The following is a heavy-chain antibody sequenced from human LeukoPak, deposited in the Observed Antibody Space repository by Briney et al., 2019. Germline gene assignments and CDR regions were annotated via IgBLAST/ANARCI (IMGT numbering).Heavy chain of an antibody. D-gene: IGHD6-13*01. CDR2: IYYSGST. Sequence: SETLSLTCTVSGGPISSSSYYWGWIRQPPGKGLEWIGSIYYSGSTYYNPSLKSRVTISVDTSKNQFSLKLISVTAADTAVYYCARGGGSSWLSPLDYWGQGALVTVSS. V-gene: IGHV4-39*07. J-gene: IGHJ4*02. CDR1: GGPISSSSYY. CDR3: ARGGGSSWLSPLDY.